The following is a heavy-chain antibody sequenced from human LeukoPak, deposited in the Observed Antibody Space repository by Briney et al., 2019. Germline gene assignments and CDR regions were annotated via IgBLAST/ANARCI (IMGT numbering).Heavy chain of an antibody. V-gene: IGHV1-2*02. CDR1: GYTFTGYY. J-gene: IGHJ4*02. CDR2: INPNSGGT. CDR3: ARDRPLDADDYYGFYYFDY. D-gene: IGHD3-10*01. Sequence: ASVKVSCKASGYTFTGYYIHWVRQAPGQGLEWMGWINPNSGGTNYAQKFQGRVTMTRDTSISTAYMELSRLRSDDTAVYYCARDRPLDADDYYGFYYFDYWGQGTLVTVSS.